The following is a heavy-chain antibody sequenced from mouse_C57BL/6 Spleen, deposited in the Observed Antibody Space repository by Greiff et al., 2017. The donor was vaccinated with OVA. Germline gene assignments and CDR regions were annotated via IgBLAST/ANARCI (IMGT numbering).Heavy chain of an antibody. CDR2: ISDGGSYT. CDR1: GFTFSSYA. CDR3: ARDRGSSYGYFDV. J-gene: IGHJ1*03. Sequence: EVKLVESGGGLVKPGGSLKLSCAASGFTFSSYAMSWVRQTPEKRLEWVATISDGGSYTYYPDNVKGRFTISRDNAKNNLYLQMSHLKSEDTAMYYCARDRGSSYGYFDVWGTGTTVTVSS. V-gene: IGHV5-4*01. D-gene: IGHD1-1*01.